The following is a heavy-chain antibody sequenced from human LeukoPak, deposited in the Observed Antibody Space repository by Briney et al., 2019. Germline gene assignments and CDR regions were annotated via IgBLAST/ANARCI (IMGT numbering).Heavy chain of an antibody. CDR1: GGSISSYY. CDR2: IYTSGST. CDR3: ATEIVVVPAAYRIQNWFDP. D-gene: IGHD2-2*01. J-gene: IGHJ5*02. V-gene: IGHV4-4*07. Sequence: SETLSLTCTVSGGSISSYYWSWIRQPAGKGLEWIGRIYTSGSTNYNPSLKSRVTMSVDTSKNQFSLKLSSVTAADTAVYYCATEIVVVPAAYRIQNWFDPWGQGTLVTVSS.